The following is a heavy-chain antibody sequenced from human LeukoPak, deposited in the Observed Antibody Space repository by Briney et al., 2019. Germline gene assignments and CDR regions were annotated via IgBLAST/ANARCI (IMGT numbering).Heavy chain of an antibody. D-gene: IGHD3-3*01. CDR3: ARVGNTIFGVVIGDAFDI. CDR1: GGSFSGYY. CDR2: INHSGST. V-gene: IGHV4-34*01. J-gene: IGHJ3*02. Sequence: PSETLSLTCAVYGGSFSGYYWSWIRQPPGKGLGWIGEINHSGSTNYNPSLKSRVTISVDTSKNQFSLNLNSVTAADTAVYYCARVGNTIFGVVIGDAFDIWGQGAMVTVSS.